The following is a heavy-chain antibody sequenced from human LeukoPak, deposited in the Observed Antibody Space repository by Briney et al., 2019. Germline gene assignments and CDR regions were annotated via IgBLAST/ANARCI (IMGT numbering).Heavy chain of an antibody. J-gene: IGHJ4*02. D-gene: IGHD4-17*01. CDR3: ARDEHVTVANDRFDH. CDR2: IKEDGRAT. Sequence: GGSLRLSCTVSGFTFSDYWMSWVRQAPGKGLEGVGHIKEDGRATTYVDSVKGRFTISRDNAKNSLFLQMNNIRAEDTAIYYCARDEHVTVANDRFDHWGQGTLVAVSS. CDR1: GFTFSDYW. V-gene: IGHV3-7*01.